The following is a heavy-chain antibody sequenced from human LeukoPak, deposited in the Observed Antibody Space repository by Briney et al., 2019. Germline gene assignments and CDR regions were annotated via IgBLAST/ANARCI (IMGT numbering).Heavy chain of an antibody. CDR3: ARVGPLDCRGNDY. J-gene: IGHJ4*02. Sequence: GGSLRLSCAASGFTFSRYWMNWVRQAPGKGLEWVSSISSSSSYIYYADSVKGRFTISRDNAKNSLYLQMNSLRAEDTAVYYCARVGPLDCRGNDYWGQGTLVTVSS. CDR2: ISSSSSYI. CDR1: GFTFSRYW. D-gene: IGHD2-21*02. V-gene: IGHV3-21*01.